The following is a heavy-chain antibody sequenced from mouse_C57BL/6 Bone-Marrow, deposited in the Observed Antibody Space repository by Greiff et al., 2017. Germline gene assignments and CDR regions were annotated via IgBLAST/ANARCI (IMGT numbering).Heavy chain of an antibody. V-gene: IGHV1-69*01. CDR3: ARECYYFDF. Sequence: VQLQQPGAELVKPGASVKMSCKASGYTFTSYWMHWVKQRPGQGLEWIGEIDPSDSYTNYTQKFKGKSTLTVDKSSSTAYMQLSSLTSEDSAVYDCARECYYFDFWGRGTALTVSA. J-gene: IGHJ2*01. CDR2: IDPSDSYT. CDR1: GYTFTSYW.